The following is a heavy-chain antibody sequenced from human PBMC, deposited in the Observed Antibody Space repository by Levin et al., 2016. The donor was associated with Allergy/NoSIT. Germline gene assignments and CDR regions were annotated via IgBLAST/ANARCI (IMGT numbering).Heavy chain of an antibody. V-gene: IGHV5-51*01. Sequence: VCQMPGKGLEWMGIIYPGDSDTRYSPSFQGQVTISADKSISTAYLQWSSLKASDTAMYYCARLATIVVVPAAIPRYNWFDPWGQGTLVTVSS. D-gene: IGHD2-2*02. CDR3: ARLATIVVVPAAIPRYNWFDP. CDR2: IYPGDSDT. J-gene: IGHJ5*02.